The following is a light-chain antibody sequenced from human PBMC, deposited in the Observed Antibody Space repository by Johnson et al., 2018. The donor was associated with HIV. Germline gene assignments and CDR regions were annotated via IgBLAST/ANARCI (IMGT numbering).Light chain of an antibody. CDR1: SSNIGNNY. CDR2: ENN. CDR3: GTWDNSLRAGL. J-gene: IGLJ1*01. Sequence: QPVLTQPPSVSAAPGQKVTISCSGSSSNIGNNYVSWYQQLPGTAPKLLMYENNKRPSGIPDRFSGSKSGTSATLDITGLQTGDEADYYCGTWDNSLRAGLFGTGTEVTVL. V-gene: IGLV1-51*02.